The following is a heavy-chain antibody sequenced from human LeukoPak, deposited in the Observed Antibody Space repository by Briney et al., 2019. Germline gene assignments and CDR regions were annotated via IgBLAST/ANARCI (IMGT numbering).Heavy chain of an antibody. V-gene: IGHV4-34*01. D-gene: IGHD6-19*01. J-gene: IGHJ2*01. CDR2: INQRRNT. CDR3: ARHGWHAWYFDL. CDR1: GGSFSGYY. Sequence: PSETLSLTCAVYGGSFSGYYWSWIRQPPGKGLEWIGEINQRRNTNYNPSLESRVTISIDTSKNQFSLKLSSVTAADTAVYYCARHGWHAWYFDLWGRGTLVTVSS.